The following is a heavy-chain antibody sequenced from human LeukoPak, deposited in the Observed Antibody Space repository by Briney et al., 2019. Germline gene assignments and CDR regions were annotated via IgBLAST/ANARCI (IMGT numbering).Heavy chain of an antibody. CDR1: GDFISRSRHF. J-gene: IGHJ5*02. Sequence: SETLSLTCNVSGDFISRSRHFWAWIRQSPGRGLEWIGYIYNSGSTYYNPSLKSRVTISVDTSKNQFSLRLSSVTAADTAVYYCARWGTYASTSNWFDPWGQGTLVTVSS. CDR2: IYNSGST. CDR3: ARWGTYASTSNWFDP. D-gene: IGHD2-2*01. V-gene: IGHV4-39*07.